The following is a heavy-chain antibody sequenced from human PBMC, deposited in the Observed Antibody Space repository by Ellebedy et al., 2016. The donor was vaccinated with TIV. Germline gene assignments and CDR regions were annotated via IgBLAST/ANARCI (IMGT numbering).Heavy chain of an antibody. V-gene: IGHV1-2*02. CDR2: INPNSGGT. D-gene: IGHD6-19*01. J-gene: IGHJ4*02. CDR3: ARSPASSGWYDY. CDR1: GYTFTGYY. Sequence: AASVKVSCKASGYTFTGYYMHWVRQAPGQGLEWMGWINPNSGGTNYAQKFQGRVTMTRDTSISTAYMELSRLRSDDTAVYYCARSPASSGWYDYWGQGTLVTVSS.